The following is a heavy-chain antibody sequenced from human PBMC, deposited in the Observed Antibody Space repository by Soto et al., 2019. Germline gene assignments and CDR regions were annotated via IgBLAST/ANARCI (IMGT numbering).Heavy chain of an antibody. CDR3: ARGWGFGFDP. J-gene: IGHJ5*02. CDR2: INHSGST. Sequence: QVPLQPLGAGLLKPSETLSLACAVYGGSFSGPNWSWIRQPPGKGLEWIGEINHSGSTNYNPSLTSRVPISIDMSKNQYSLKVSSVTAADTAVYYCARGWGFGFDPWGQGILFTVSS. CDR1: GGSFSGPN. V-gene: IGHV4-34*01. D-gene: IGHD3-10*01.